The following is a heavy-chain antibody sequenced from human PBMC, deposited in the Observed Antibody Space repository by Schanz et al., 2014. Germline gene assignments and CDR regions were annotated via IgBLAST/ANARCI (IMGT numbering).Heavy chain of an antibody. V-gene: IGHV1-69*08. J-gene: IGHJ4*02. CDR3: AKDVDFWSGYYLDY. Sequence: QVQLVQSGAEVKKPGSSVKVSCKASRSTFSSYTISWVRQARGQGLEWVGRFIPILDVGNYAQQFQGRVTFTADKSTSTAYMELSSLRSEDTAVYYCAKDVDFWSGYYLDYWGQGTLVTVSS. CDR1: RSTFSSYT. CDR2: FIPILDVG. D-gene: IGHD3-3*01.